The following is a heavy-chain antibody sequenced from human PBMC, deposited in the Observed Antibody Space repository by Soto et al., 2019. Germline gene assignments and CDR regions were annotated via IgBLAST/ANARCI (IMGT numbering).Heavy chain of an antibody. CDR2: INPNSGGT. CDR3: ARESEDLTSNFDY. V-gene: IGHV1-2*02. J-gene: IGHJ4*02. CDR1: GYTFTGYY. Sequence: ASVKVSCKASGYTFTGYYMHWVRQAPGQGLEWMGWINPNSGGTNYAQKFRGRVTMTRDTSISTAYMELNSLRAEDTAVYYCARESEDLTSNFDYWGQGTLVTVSS.